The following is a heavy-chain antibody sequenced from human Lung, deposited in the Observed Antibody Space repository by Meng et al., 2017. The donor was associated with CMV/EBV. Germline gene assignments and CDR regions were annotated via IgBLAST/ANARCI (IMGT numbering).Heavy chain of an antibody. CDR2: IKSKADGGTT. CDR3: TTNGARGSSALY. V-gene: IGHV3-15*01. J-gene: IGHJ4*02. CDR1: GFTFNNAW. D-gene: IGHD6-6*01. Sequence: VELVGVGGDLPKAGGFLRLSCAAHGFTFNNAWMTWVRQAPGKGLEWVGRIKSKADGGTTDYASPVKGRFTISRDDSKNTLYLQMNSLKIEDTAVYYCTTNGARGSSALYWGQGTLVTVSS.